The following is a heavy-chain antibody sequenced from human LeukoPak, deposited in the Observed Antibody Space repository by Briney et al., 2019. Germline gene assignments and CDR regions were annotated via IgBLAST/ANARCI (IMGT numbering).Heavy chain of an antibody. D-gene: IGHD3-10*01. CDR2: ISHDGSHQ. CDR1: GFTFSSYA. CDR3: ARDYGFDY. V-gene: IGHV3-30*04. J-gene: IGHJ4*02. Sequence: PGGSLRLSCAASGFTFSSYAMHWVRQAPGKGLEWVAVISHDGSHQNYADSVKGRFTISRDNSKNTLYLQMNSLRAEDTAVYYCARDYGFDYWGQGTLVTVSS.